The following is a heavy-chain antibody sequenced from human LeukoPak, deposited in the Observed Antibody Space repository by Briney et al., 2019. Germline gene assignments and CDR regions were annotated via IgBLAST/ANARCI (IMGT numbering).Heavy chain of an antibody. CDR3: ARHGGSG. V-gene: IGHV3-7*01. J-gene: IGHJ4*02. CDR1: EFTFSTSW. D-gene: IGHD4-23*01. CDR2: IKQDGSEK. Sequence: GGSLRLSCAASEFTFSTSWMSWVRQAPGKGLEWVANIKQDGSEKYYVDSVKGRFTISRDNAKNSLYLQMNSLRAEDTAVYYCARHGGSGWGQGTLVTVSS.